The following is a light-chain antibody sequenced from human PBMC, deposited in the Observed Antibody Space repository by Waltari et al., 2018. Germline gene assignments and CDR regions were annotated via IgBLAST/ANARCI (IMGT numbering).Light chain of an antibody. Sequence: QSSLTQPPSGSGSPGQSVTISCTGTISDVGGYNYVSWYQQHPGKVPKLMVYEVTKRPSGVPDRLSGSKSGNTASLTVSGLQAEDEADYYCGSFAGKNWVFGAATKLTVL. CDR2: EVT. J-gene: IGLJ3*02. V-gene: IGLV2-8*01. CDR3: GSFAGKNWV. CDR1: ISDVGGYNY.